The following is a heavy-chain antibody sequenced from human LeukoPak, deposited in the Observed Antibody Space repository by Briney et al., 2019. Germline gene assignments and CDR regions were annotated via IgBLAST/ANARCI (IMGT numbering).Heavy chain of an antibody. CDR1: GFTFDDYA. CDR2: ISWNSGSI. J-gene: IGHJ3*02. D-gene: IGHD1-26*01. CDR3: ARDPYSGSYGAFDI. Sequence: GGSLRLSCAASGFTFDDYAMHWVRQAPGKGLEWVSGISWNSGSIGYADSVKGRFTISRDNAKNSLYLQMNSLRAEDTAIYFCARDPYSGSYGAFDIWGQGTMVTVSS. V-gene: IGHV3-9*01.